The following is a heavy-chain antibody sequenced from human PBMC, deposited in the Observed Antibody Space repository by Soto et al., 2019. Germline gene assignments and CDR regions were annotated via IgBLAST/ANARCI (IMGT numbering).Heavy chain of an antibody. CDR2: IIPIFGTA. D-gene: IGHD3-22*01. CDR1: GGTFSSYA. CDR3: SSTDPNYYDSSGPLDY. V-gene: IGHV1-69*13. J-gene: IGHJ4*02. Sequence: SVKVSCKASGGTFSSYAISWVRQAPGQGLEWMGGIIPIFGTANYAQKFQGRVTITADQSTSTAYMELSSLRSEATAVYYCSSTDPNYYDSSGPLDYWGQGTLVTVSS.